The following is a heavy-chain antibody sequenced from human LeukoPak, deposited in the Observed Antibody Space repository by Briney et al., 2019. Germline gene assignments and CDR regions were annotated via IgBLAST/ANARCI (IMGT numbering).Heavy chain of an antibody. CDR3: ARGPPRYYYGSGSYYYYYMDV. D-gene: IGHD3-10*01. V-gene: IGHV3-48*03. J-gene: IGHJ6*03. CDR2: ISSSGSTI. Sequence: GSLRLSCAASGFTFSSYEMNWVRQAPGKGLEWVSYISSSGSTIYYADSVKGRFTISRDNAKNSLYLQMNSLRAEDTAVYYCARGPPRYYYGSGSYYYYYMDVWGKGTTVTVSS. CDR1: GFTFSSYE.